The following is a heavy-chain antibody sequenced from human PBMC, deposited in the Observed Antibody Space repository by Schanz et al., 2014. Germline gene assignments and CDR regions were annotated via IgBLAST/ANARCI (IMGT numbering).Heavy chain of an antibody. CDR1: GFTFSDYY. J-gene: IGHJ6*02. D-gene: IGHD6-6*01. CDR2: ISNSGYTI. V-gene: IGHV3-11*01. Sequence: QVQLVESGGGLVKPGGSLRLSCAASGFTFSDYYMNWIRQAPGKGLEWVSYISNSGYTIYYADSVKGRFTISRDNAKNSLYLKMNSLSAEDTAVYYCARPPPPYSSSTYYWYYGMDVWGQGTTVTVSS. CDR3: ARPPPPYSSSTYYWYYGMDV.